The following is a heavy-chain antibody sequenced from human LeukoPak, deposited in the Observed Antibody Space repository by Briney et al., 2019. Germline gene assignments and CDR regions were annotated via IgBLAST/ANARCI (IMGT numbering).Heavy chain of an antibody. CDR2: IYYSGST. CDR1: GGSISSSSYY. CDR3: ARDLWGWIDY. Sequence: SETLSLTCTVSGGSISSSSYYWGWIRQPPGKGLEWIGSIYYSGSTYYNPSLKSRVTISVDTSKNQFSLKLSSVTAADTAVYYCARDLWGWIDYWGQGTLVTVSS. J-gene: IGHJ4*02. V-gene: IGHV4-39*07. D-gene: IGHD7-27*01.